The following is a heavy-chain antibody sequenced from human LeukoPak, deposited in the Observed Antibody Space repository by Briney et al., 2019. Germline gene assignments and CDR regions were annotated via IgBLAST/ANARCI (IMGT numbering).Heavy chain of an antibody. CDR3: ATDRDSRQLVSFSDY. Sequence: AESLILSCAVSGFTFSTYSMSWVRQPPGKGLEWVSSIIGSGGSTFYEDPVNRRFIITRDNTKSTLYLQMNSLRADATAVYYCATDRDSRQLVSFSDYWGQGTLVTVSS. CDR2: IIGSGGST. CDR1: GFTFSTYS. J-gene: IGHJ4*02. D-gene: IGHD6-13*01. V-gene: IGHV3-23*01.